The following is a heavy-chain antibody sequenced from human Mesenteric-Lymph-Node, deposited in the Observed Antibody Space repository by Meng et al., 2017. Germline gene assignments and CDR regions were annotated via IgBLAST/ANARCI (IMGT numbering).Heavy chain of an antibody. Sequence: QVQLVQSGAEVKKPGASVKVSCKASGYTFTSYAMHWVRQAPGQRLEWMGWINGGNDNTKYSQRFQGRVTITVDTSATTAYMDLSSLRSEDTAVYYCATEVNIGLGYWGQGTLVTVSS. CDR2: INGGNDNT. J-gene: IGHJ4*02. CDR3: ATEVNIGLGY. D-gene: IGHD7-27*01. V-gene: IGHV1-3*01. CDR1: GYTFTSYA.